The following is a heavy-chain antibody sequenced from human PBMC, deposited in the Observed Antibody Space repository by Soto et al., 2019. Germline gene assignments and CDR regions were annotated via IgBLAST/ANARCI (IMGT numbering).Heavy chain of an antibody. Sequence: EVQLVESGGGLVQPGGSLRLPCSGFTFNTYWMSWVRQAPGKGLEWVANIIEDGSQKNYVDSVRGRFTISRDNAKTSLYLQMNRLRAEDTAVYYCARGSTSFDSWGQGTLVTVSS. CDR3: ARGSTSFDS. CDR1: GFTFNTYW. V-gene: IGHV3-7*01. CDR2: IIEDGSQK. J-gene: IGHJ4*02. D-gene: IGHD2-2*01.